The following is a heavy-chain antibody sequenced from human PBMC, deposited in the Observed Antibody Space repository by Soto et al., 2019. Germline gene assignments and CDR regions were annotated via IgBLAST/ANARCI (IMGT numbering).Heavy chain of an antibody. CDR1: RFTFTSYG. J-gene: IGHJ4*02. CDR3: ARVPKGQLWTFDY. V-gene: IGHV3-13*01. Sequence: GGSLRLSCEASRFTFTSYGMNWVRQAPGKGLEWVSAIGTAGDTFYPGSVKGRFTISRENAKNSLYLQMNSLRAGDTAVYYCARVPKGQLWTFDYWGQGTLVTVSS. CDR2: IGTAGDT. D-gene: IGHD5-18*01.